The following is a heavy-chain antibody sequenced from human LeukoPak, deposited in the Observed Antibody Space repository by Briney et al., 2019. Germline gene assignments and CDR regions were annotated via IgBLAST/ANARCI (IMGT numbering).Heavy chain of an antibody. CDR3: ARGGYYYDSSGYYHFDY. J-gene: IGHJ4*02. V-gene: IGHV1-69*05. D-gene: IGHD3-22*01. CDR1: GGTFSSYA. CDR2: IIPIFSTA. Sequence: GASVKVSCKASGGTFSSYAISWVRQAPGQGLEWMGGIIPIFSTANYAQKFQGRVTITTDESTSTAYMELSSLRSEDTAVYYCARGGYYYDSSGYYHFDYWGQGTLVTVSS.